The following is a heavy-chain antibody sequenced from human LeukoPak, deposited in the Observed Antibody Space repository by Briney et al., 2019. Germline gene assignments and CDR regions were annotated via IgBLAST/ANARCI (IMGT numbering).Heavy chain of an antibody. J-gene: IGHJ6*03. V-gene: IGHV4-59*01. CDR1: GGSISSYY. CDR2: IYYSGST. Sequence: SETLSLTCTVSGGSISSYYWSWIRQPPGKGLEWIGYIYYSGSTNYNPSLKSRVTMSVDTSKNQFSLKLSSVTAADTAVYYCARGGSGWPNYYYYYMDAWGKGTTVTVSS. D-gene: IGHD6-19*01. CDR3: ARGGSGWPNYYYYYMDA.